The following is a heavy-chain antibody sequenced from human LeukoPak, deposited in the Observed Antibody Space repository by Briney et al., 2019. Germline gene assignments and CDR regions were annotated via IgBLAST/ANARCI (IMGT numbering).Heavy chain of an antibody. D-gene: IGHD3-22*01. CDR3: ARVRRSSGYFDY. J-gene: IGHJ4*02. CDR2: IYYSGST. Sequence: SETLSLTCTVSGGSISSGGYYWSWIRQHPGKGLEWIGYIYYSGSTYYNPSLKSRVTISVDRSKNQFSPKLSSVTAADTAVYYCARVRRSSGYFDYWGQGTLVTVSS. CDR1: GGSISSGGYY. V-gene: IGHV4-31*03.